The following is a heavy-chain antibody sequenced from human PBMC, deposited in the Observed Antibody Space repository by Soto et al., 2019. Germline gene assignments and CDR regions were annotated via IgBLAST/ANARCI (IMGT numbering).Heavy chain of an antibody. Sequence: EVQLVQSGAEVKKPGESLRISCKGSGYSFTSNWISWVRQMPGKGLEWMGRIDPSDSYTNYSPSFQGHVTISADKSISTASLQWSSLKASDTAMYYCARHTAGVTLWFGDYWGQGTQLTVPS. V-gene: IGHV5-10-1*01. J-gene: IGHJ4*02. CDR2: IDPSDSYT. CDR1: GYSFTSNW. CDR3: ARHTAGVTLWFGDY. D-gene: IGHD3-10*01.